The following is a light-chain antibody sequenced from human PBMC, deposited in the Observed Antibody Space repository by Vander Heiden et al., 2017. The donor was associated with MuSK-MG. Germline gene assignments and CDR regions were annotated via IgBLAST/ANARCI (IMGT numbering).Light chain of an antibody. V-gene: IGKV1-39*01. J-gene: IGKJ2*03. CDR1: QSISNF. CDR2: SAS. Sequence: DIQMTQSPSSLSASVGDRVTISCRSSQSISNFLNWYQQRPGKAPKLLIYSASTLQSGVPSRFSGSGSGTYFTLTIRTLQPEDFATYYCRQTFSSPGFGQGTKLEIK. CDR3: RQTFSSPG.